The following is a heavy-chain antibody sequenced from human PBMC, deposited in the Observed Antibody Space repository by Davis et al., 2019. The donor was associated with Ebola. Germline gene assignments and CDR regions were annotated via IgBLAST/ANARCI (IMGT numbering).Heavy chain of an antibody. D-gene: IGHD2-15*01. CDR2: IYYSGST. V-gene: IGHV4-30-4*08. J-gene: IGHJ3*02. CDR1: GGSISSGDYY. CDR3: ARGSYSPASTLGQWGEKAFDI. Sequence: PSETLSLTCTVSGGSISSGDYYWSWIRQPPGKGLEWIGYIYYSGSTYYNPSLKSRVTISVDTSKNQFSLKLSSVTAADTAVYYCARGSYSPASTLGQWGEKAFDIWGQGTMVTVSS.